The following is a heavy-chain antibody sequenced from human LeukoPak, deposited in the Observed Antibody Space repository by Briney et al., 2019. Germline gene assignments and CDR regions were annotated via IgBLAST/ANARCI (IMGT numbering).Heavy chain of an antibody. CDR3: ARVREYQLLYGVDY. CDR1: GYTFTGYY. J-gene: IGHJ4*02. CDR2: INPNSGGT. V-gene: IGHV1-2*02. D-gene: IGHD2-2*02. Sequence: ASVKVSCKASGYTFTGYYMHWVRQAPGQGLEWMGWINPNSGGTNYAQKFQGRVTMTRDTSISTAYMELSRLRSDDTAVYYCARVREYQLLYGVDYWGQGTLVTVSS.